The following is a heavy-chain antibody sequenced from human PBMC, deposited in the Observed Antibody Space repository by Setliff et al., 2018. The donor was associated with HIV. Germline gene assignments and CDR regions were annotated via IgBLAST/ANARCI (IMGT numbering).Heavy chain of an antibody. V-gene: IGHV1-2*07. D-gene: IGHD2-21*01. J-gene: IGHJ5*02. Sequence: ASVKVSCKASGGSLTGSFIHWVRQAPGQGLEGMGWINPVTGGINYAHMFQGRVTMTRDTSIRTSYMELSSLTSDDTATYYCAKVGRCVGTTCPRWFDPWGQGTLVTVSS. CDR3: AKVGRCVGTTCPRWFDP. CDR2: INPVTGGI. CDR1: GGSLTGSF.